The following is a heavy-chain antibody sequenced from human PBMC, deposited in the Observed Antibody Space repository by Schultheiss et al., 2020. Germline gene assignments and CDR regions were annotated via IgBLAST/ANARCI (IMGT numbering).Heavy chain of an antibody. J-gene: IGHJ4*02. CDR3: ARRGDGYTFDY. CDR2: IHYSGST. CDR1: GGSISSYY. V-gene: IGHV4-59*12. Sequence: SETLSLTCTVSGGSISSYYWGWIRQPPGKGLEWIGYIHYSGSTNYNPSLKSRVTMSLDTSKNQFSLKLSSVTAADTAVYYCARRGDGYTFDYWGQGTLVTVSS. D-gene: IGHD5-24*01.